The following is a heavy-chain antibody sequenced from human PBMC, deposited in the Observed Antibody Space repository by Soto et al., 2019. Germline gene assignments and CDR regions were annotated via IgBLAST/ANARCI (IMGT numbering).Heavy chain of an antibody. J-gene: IGHJ4*02. D-gene: IGHD5-12*01. V-gene: IGHV1-69*12. CDR2: IVPIVDTS. CDR1: GGTFSSYA. Sequence: QVQLVQSGAEVRQPASSVKVSCKTSGGTFSSYAISWVRQAPGQGLEWMGGIVPIVDTSTYAQKFQGRVTITADEPTSTAYMELSSLTSDDTAIYYCVRVVAIPGYPDNWGQGTLVTVSS. CDR3: VRVVAIPGYPDN.